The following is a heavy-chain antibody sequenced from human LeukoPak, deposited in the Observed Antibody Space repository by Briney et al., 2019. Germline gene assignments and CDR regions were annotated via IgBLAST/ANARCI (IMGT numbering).Heavy chain of an antibody. J-gene: IGHJ4*02. Sequence: SQTLSLTCSVSGGSISGGTYYWGWIRQPAGKGLEWMGHIYISGSTNYNPALKSRVTMSVDTSKNQFSLELSSVTAADTAVYYCARRSIAVAGTPFDYWGQGTLVTVSS. CDR1: GGSISGGTYY. CDR3: ARRSIAVAGTPFDY. V-gene: IGHV4-61*09. CDR2: IYISGST. D-gene: IGHD6-19*01.